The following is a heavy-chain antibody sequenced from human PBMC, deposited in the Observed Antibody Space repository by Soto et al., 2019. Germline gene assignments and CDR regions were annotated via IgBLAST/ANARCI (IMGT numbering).Heavy chain of an antibody. CDR3: AKEEYYYDSGEGY. CDR2: ISYDGSNK. J-gene: IGHJ4*02. CDR1: GFTFSSYG. V-gene: IGHV3-30*18. D-gene: IGHD3-22*01. Sequence: QVQLVESGGGVVQPGRSLRLSCAASGFTFSSYGMHWVRQAPGKGLEWVAVISYDGSNKYYADSVKGRFTISRDNSKNTLYLQMNSLRAEDTAVYYCAKEEYYYDSGEGYWGQGTLVTVSS.